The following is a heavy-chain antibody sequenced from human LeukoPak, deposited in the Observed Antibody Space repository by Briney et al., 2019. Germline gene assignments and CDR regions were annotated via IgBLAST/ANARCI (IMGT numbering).Heavy chain of an antibody. CDR1: GGSISSYY. Sequence: SQTLSLTCTVSGGSISSYYWSWIRQPPGKGLEWIGEINHSGSTNYNPSLKSRVTISVDTSKNQFSLKLSSVTAADTAVYYCASGYSYGYYYYYMDVWGKGTTVTVSS. CDR3: ASGYSYGYYYYYMDV. V-gene: IGHV4-34*01. CDR2: INHSGST. J-gene: IGHJ6*03. D-gene: IGHD5-18*01.